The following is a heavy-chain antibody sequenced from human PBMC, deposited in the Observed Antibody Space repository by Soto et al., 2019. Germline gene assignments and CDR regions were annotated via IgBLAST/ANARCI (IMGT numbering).Heavy chain of an antibody. J-gene: IGHJ4*02. CDR2: IIPILGIA. CDR1: GGTFSSYT. Sequence: SVKVSCKASGGTFSSYTISWVRQAPGQGLEWMGRIIPILGIANYAQKFQGRVTITADKSTSTAYMELSSLRSEDTAVYYCARDTAMVTGYFDYWGQGTLVTVSS. V-gene: IGHV1-69*04. CDR3: ARDTAMVTGYFDY. D-gene: IGHD5-18*01.